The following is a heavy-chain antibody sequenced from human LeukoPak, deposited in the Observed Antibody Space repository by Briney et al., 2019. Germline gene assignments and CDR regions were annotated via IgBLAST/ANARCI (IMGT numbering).Heavy chain of an antibody. V-gene: IGHV3-53*04. CDR2: LYTGGST. CDR1: GFTVSSNY. CDR3: ARGVTGTTGVSNYGMDV. D-gene: IGHD1-20*01. J-gene: IGHJ6*02. Sequence: AGGSLRLSCAASGFTVSSNYMSWVRQAPGKGLEWVSILYTGGSTYYADSVKGRFTISRHNSKNTLYLQMSSLRAEDSAVYYCARGVTGTTGVSNYGMDVWGQGTTVTVSS.